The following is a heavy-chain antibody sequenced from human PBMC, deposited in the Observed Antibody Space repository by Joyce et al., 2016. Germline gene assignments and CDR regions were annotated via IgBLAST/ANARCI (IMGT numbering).Heavy chain of an antibody. CDR2: IYPSGPS. V-gene: IGHV4-61*01. J-gene: IGHJ5*02. D-gene: IGHD3-3*01. Sequence: QVQLQESGPGLVKPSETLSLTCSVSGGSVRSETYFWTWIRQPPGKGLEWIGYIYPSGPSNYNPSLKPRVTASIDTSKNQFSLTLTSVTAADTAFYYCAGYDFSTGLNRFDPWGPGTLVTVSS. CDR3: AGYDFSTGLNRFDP. CDR1: GGSVRSETYF.